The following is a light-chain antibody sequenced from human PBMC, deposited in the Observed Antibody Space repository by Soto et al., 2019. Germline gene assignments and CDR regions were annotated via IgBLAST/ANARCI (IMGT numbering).Light chain of an antibody. V-gene: IGLV1-40*01. CDR2: GNS. CDR1: SSTIGAGYD. CDR3: QSYDSSLSAHVV. J-gene: IGLJ2*01. Sequence: QSVLTQPPSVSGAPGQRATIPSPGSSSTIGAGYDVHWYQQLPGTAPKLLIYGNSNRPSGVPDRFSGSKSGTSASLAITGLQAEDEADYYCQSYDSSLSAHVVFGGGTKLTVL.